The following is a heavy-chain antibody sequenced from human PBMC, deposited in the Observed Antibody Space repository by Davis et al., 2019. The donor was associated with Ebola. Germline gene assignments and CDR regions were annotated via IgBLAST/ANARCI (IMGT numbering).Heavy chain of an antibody. D-gene: IGHD2-21*01. CDR1: GFTFSGSA. CDR2: IRGKSNSYAT. V-gene: IGHV3-73*01. J-gene: IGHJ6*02. CDR3: TTVTQHIYYYYYGMDV. Sequence: GESLKLSCAASGFTFSGSAMHWVRQASGKGLEWVVLIRGKSNSYATAYAASVKGRFTISRDDSKNTAYLQMNSLKTEDTAVYYCTTVTQHIYYYYYGMDVWGQGTTVTVSS.